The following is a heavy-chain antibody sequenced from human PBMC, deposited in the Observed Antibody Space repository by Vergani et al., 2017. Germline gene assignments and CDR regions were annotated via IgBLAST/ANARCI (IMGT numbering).Heavy chain of an antibody. J-gene: IGHJ6*03. CDR3: ARDQAAVYYYYYYMDV. V-gene: IGHV3-21*01. D-gene: IGHD2-15*01. CDR1: GFTFSSYS. CDR2: ISSSSSYI. Sequence: EVQLVESGGGLVQPGGSLRLSCAASGFTFSSYSMNWVRQAPGKGLEWVSSISSSSSYIYYADSVKGRFTISRDNAKNSLYLQMNSLRAEDTAVYYCARDQAAVYYYYYYMDVWGKGTTVTVSS.